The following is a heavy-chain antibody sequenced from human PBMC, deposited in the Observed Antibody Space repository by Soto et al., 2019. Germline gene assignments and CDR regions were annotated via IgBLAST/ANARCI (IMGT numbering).Heavy chain of an antibody. CDR2: IYPGDSDT. D-gene: IGHD2-21*02. Sequence: GASLKISCKGSGYSFTSYWIGWVRQMPGKGLEWMGIIYPGDSDTRYSPSFQGQVTISADKSISTAYLQWSSLKASDTAMYYCGGGYCGGDCYSRGHYYYGMDVWGQGTTVTVSS. CDR3: GGGYCGGDCYSRGHYYYGMDV. CDR1: GYSFTSYW. V-gene: IGHV5-51*01. J-gene: IGHJ6*02.